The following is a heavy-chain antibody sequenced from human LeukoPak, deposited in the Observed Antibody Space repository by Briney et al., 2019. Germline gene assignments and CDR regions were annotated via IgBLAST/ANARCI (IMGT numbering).Heavy chain of an antibody. CDR3: ARGTSIVGATTFDY. CDR2: INHSGST. V-gene: IGHV4-34*01. CDR1: GGSFSGYY. D-gene: IGHD1-26*01. Sequence: SETLSLTCAVYGGSFSGYYWSWIRQPPGKGLEWIGEINHSGSTNYNPSLKSRVTISVDTSKNQFSLKLSSVTAADTAVYYCARGTSIVGATTFDYWGQGTLVTVSS. J-gene: IGHJ4*02.